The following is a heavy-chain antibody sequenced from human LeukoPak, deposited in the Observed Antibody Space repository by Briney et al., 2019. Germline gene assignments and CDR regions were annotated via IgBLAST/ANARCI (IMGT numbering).Heavy chain of an antibody. J-gene: IGHJ6*04. Sequence: PGRSLRLSCAASGFTFSDYYMSWIRQAPGKWLELASYISSSSSYTNYAASVKGRFTISRDNAKNSLYLQMNSLRAEDTAVYYCARGIGAAGGMDVWGKGTTVTVSS. CDR2: ISSSSSYT. CDR1: GFTFSDYY. V-gene: IGHV3-11*06. CDR3: ARGIGAAGGMDV. D-gene: IGHD6-13*01.